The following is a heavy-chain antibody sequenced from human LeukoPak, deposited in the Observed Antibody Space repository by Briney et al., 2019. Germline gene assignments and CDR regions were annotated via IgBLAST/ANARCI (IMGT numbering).Heavy chain of an antibody. J-gene: IGHJ2*01. CDR2: IYYSGST. CDR1: GGSLSSYY. Sequence: PSETLSLTCTVSGGSLSSYYWSWVRQPPGKGLEWIGDIYYSGSTNYNPSLTSRVTISVDTSKNQFSLKLRSVTAADTAVYYCARDWGSWYFDLWGRGTLVTVSS. D-gene: IGHD3-16*01. CDR3: ARDWGSWYFDL. V-gene: IGHV4-59*01.